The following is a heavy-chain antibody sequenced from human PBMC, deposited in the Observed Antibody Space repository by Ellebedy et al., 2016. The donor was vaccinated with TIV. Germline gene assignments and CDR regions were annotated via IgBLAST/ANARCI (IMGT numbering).Heavy chain of an antibody. Sequence: GESLKISXKGSGYSFTSYWIGWMRQMPGKGLEWMGIIYPGDSDTRYSPSFQGQVTISADKSISTAYLQWSSLKASDTAMYYCARHSGVLEWLHWYFDLWGRGTLVTVSS. CDR1: GYSFTSYW. V-gene: IGHV5-51*01. CDR2: IYPGDSDT. J-gene: IGHJ2*01. CDR3: ARHSGVLEWLHWYFDL. D-gene: IGHD3-3*01.